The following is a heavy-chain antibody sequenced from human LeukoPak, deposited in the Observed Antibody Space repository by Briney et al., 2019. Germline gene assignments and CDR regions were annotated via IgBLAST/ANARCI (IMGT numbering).Heavy chain of an antibody. D-gene: IGHD2-2*01. V-gene: IGHV4-4*02. CDR1: GGSISSSNW. Sequence: SGTLSPTCAVSGGSISSSNWWSWVRQPPGKGLEWIGEIYHSGSTNYNPSLKSRVTISVDTSRNQFSLKLTSVTAADTAVYYCARDQFSTTWYGAFDIWGQGTMVTVSS. CDR3: ARDQFSTTWYGAFDI. J-gene: IGHJ3*02. CDR2: IYHSGST.